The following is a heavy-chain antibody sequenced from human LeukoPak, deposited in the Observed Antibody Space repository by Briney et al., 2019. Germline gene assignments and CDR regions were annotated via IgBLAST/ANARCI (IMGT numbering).Heavy chain of an antibody. D-gene: IGHD2-21*01. Sequence: PGGSLRLSCVASGFTFSDSYMSSVRQTPERGLECISYIGGSGRDIKYADSVKGRFTISRDNAKNALYLQMNSLRAEDTAVYYCAKTARAYEYWGQGTQVTVSS. CDR3: AKTARAYEY. CDR2: IGGSGRDI. V-gene: IGHV3-11*01. CDR1: GFTFSDSY. J-gene: IGHJ4*02.